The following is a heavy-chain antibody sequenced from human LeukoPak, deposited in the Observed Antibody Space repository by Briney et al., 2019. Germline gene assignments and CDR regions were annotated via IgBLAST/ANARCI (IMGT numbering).Heavy chain of an antibody. V-gene: IGHV3-9*01. CDR1: GFTFDDYA. CDR2: ISWNSGSI. CDR3: AKGGSSGWYEDYFDY. Sequence: GGSLRLSCAASGFTFDDYAMHWVRQAPGKGLEWVSGISWNSGSIGYADSVKGRFTISRDNAKNSLYLQMNSLRAEDTALYYCAKGGSSGWYEDYFDYWGQGTLVTVSS. D-gene: IGHD6-19*01. J-gene: IGHJ4*02.